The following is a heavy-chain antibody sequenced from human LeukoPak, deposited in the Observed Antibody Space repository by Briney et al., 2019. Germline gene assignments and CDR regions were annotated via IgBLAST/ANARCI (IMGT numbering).Heavy chain of an antibody. D-gene: IGHD6-19*01. CDR3: ARVHEWLVSDY. CDR1: GYTFTSYY. V-gene: IGHV1-46*01. Sequence: ASVKVSCKASGYTFTSYYMHWVRQAPGQGLEWMGIINPSGGSTSYAQKFQGRVTMTRDMSTSTVYMELSSLSSEDTAVYYCARVHEWLVSDYWGQGTLVTVSS. J-gene: IGHJ4*02. CDR2: INPSGGST.